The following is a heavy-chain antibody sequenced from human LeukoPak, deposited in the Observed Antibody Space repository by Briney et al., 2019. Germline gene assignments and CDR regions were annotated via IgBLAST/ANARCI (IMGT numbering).Heavy chain of an antibody. CDR1: GFTFSSYA. D-gene: IGHD3-22*01. J-gene: IGHJ4*02. V-gene: IGHV3-23*01. Sequence: GGSLRLSCAASGFTFSSYAMSWVRQAPWKGLEWVSAISGSGGSTYYADSVKGRFTVSRDNSKNTLFLHMTSLRAEDTAVYYCAKSPSGYYYYFDYWGQGTLVTVSS. CDR3: AKSPSGYYYYFDY. CDR2: ISGSGGST.